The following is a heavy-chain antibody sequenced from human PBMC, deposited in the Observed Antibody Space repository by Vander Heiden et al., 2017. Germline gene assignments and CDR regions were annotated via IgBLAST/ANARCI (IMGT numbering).Heavy chain of an antibody. D-gene: IGHD2-15*01. CDR3: ARARVGNYFDY. CDR1: GYTFTSYY. Sequence: HLVPAGAEVNNTADSVQVPCQASGYTFTSYYMPWVRQAPGPGLQWMGIINPSGGSTSYAQKFQGRVTMTRDTSTSTVYMELSSLRSEDTAVYYCARARVGNYFDYWGQGTLVTVSS. V-gene: IGHV1-46*01. J-gene: IGHJ4*02. CDR2: INPSGGST.